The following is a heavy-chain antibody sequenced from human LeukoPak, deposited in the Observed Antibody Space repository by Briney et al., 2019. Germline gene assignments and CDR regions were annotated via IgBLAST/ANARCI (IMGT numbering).Heavy chain of an antibody. CDR1: GFTFSSYG. Sequence: GGSLRLSCAAPGFTFSSYGMHWVRQAPGKGLEWVAVISYDGSNKYYADSVKGRFTISRDNSKNTLYLQMNSLRAEDTAVYYCAKDVLERQWLAHKYYYYYGMDVWGQGTTVTVSS. CDR3: AKDVLERQWLAHKYYYYYGMDV. CDR2: ISYDGSNK. J-gene: IGHJ6*02. V-gene: IGHV3-30*18. D-gene: IGHD6-19*01.